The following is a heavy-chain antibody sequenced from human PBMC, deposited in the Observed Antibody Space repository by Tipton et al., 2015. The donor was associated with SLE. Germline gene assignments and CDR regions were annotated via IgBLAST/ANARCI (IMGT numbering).Heavy chain of an antibody. D-gene: IGHD2-2*01. CDR3: ARDTPLASAGYFQH. Sequence: VQLVQSGAEVKKPGASVKVSCKASGYTFTNYGISWVRQAPGQGLEWMGWISAYNGNRDYAQKHQGRVTMTTDTSTTTAYLELRSLRSDDTAVFYCARDTPLASAGYFQHWGQGTLVTVSS. CDR1: GYTFTNYG. CDR2: ISAYNGNR. J-gene: IGHJ1*01. V-gene: IGHV1-18*01.